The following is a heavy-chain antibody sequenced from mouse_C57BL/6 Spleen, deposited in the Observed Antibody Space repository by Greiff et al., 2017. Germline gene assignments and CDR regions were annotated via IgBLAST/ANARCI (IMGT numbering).Heavy chain of an antibody. V-gene: IGHV5-17*01. CDR3: AREKTGTADY. D-gene: IGHD4-1*01. CDR1: GFTFSDYG. Sequence: EVQVVESGGGLVRPGGSLKLSCAASGFTFSDYGMHWVRQAPAKGLEWVAYISSGSSTIYYADKVKGRFTIARDNAKNTLFLQMTSLRSKDTDMYYCAREKTGTADYWGQGTTLTVSS. CDR2: ISSGSSTI. J-gene: IGHJ2*01.